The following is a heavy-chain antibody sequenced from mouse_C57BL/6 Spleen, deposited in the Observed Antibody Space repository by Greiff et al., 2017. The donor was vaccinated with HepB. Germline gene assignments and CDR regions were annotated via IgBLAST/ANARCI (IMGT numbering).Heavy chain of an antibody. CDR2: ISSGGSYT. CDR1: GFTFSSYG. D-gene: IGHD1-1*01. V-gene: IGHV5-6*01. CDR3: ARQRITTVVEYFDY. Sequence: EVQLVESGGDLVKPGGSLKLSCAASGFTFSSYGMSWVRQTPDKRLEWVATISSGGSYTYYPDSGKGRFTISRDNAKNTLYLQMSSLKSEDTAMYYCARQRITTVVEYFDYWGQGTTLTVSS. J-gene: IGHJ2*01.